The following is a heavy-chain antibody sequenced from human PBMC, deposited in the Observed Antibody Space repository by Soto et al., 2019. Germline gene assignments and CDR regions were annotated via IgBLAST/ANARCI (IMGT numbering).Heavy chain of an antibody. CDR1: GGSISSSSYY. Sequence: SETLSLTCTVSGGSISSSSYYWGWIRQPPGKGLEWIGGIYYSGSTYYNPSLKSRVTISVDTSKNQYSLKLSSVTAADTAVYYCARDGGKYSSSWTPIEYFQHWGQGTLVTVSS. CDR2: IYYSGST. D-gene: IGHD6-13*01. V-gene: IGHV4-39*02. J-gene: IGHJ1*01. CDR3: ARDGGKYSSSWTPIEYFQH.